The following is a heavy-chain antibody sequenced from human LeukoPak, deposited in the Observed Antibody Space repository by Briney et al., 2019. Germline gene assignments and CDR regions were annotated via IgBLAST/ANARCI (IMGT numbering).Heavy chain of an antibody. D-gene: IGHD3-9*01. Sequence: GESLQISCKGSGYSFTSYWIGWVRQMPGKGLEWMGIIYPGDSDTRYSPSFQGQVTISADKSISTAYLQWSSLKASDTAMYYCAGTHYDILTGYSPFDYWGQGTLVTVSS. J-gene: IGHJ4*02. CDR1: GYSFTSYW. V-gene: IGHV5-51*01. CDR2: IYPGDSDT. CDR3: AGTHYDILTGYSPFDY.